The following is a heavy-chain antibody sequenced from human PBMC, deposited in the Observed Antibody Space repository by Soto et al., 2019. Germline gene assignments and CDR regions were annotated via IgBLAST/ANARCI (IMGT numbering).Heavy chain of an antibody. CDR2: ISAGGDAT. D-gene: IGHD3-22*01. J-gene: IGHJ3*01. CDR3: AKDTGSDYYYDSSGYYSAFDV. V-gene: IGHV3-23*01. CDR1: GFTFSNYA. Sequence: GGSLRLSCAASGFTFSNYAMNWARQAPGKGLEWVSTISAGGDATFYADSVKGRFTISRDNSKNTLYLQMNSLRADDTAVYYCAKDTGSDYYYDSSGYYSAFDVWGQGTMVTVSS.